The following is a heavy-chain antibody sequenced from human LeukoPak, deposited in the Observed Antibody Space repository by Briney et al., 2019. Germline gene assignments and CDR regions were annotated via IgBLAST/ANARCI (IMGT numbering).Heavy chain of an antibody. CDR3: ARGGFDYYGTGRAFDV. CDR1: GYSFPTYG. D-gene: IGHD3-10*01. J-gene: IGHJ4*02. Sequence: GASVKVSCKTSGYSFPTYGISWVRQAPGQGLEWMGWIGNDNGITNYAPQFQGRVTLDTETYTSTAYMELRNLRSDDTAVYYCARGGFDYYGTGRAFDVWGQGTLVTVSS. V-gene: IGHV1-18*01. CDR2: IGNDNGIT.